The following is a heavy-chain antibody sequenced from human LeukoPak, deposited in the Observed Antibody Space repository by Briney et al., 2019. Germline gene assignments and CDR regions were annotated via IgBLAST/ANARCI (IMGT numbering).Heavy chain of an antibody. V-gene: IGHV3-23*01. CDR2: ISGSGDST. CDR3: ARGYNTNA. J-gene: IGHJ5*02. CDR1: GFTFSNYV. D-gene: IGHD2-8*01. Sequence: GGSLRLSCAASGFTFSNYVMGWVRQAPGKGLEWVSAISGSGDSTYYADSVKGRFTISRDNSKNTLYLQMNSLRVEDTAVYYCARGYNTNAWGQGTLVTVSS.